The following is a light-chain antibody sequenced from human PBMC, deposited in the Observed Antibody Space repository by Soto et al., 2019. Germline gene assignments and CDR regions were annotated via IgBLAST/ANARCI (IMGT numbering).Light chain of an antibody. Sequence: QSVLAQPASVSGSPGQSITISCTGTSSDVGGYNFVAWYQQHPGKAPKLIIYEVTNRPSGVSDRFSGSKSGNTASLTVSGLQDEDESDYYCSSYTSNRGVFGTGTKVTAL. V-gene: IGLV2-14*01. CDR1: SSDVGGYNF. CDR2: EVT. J-gene: IGLJ1*01. CDR3: SSYTSNRGV.